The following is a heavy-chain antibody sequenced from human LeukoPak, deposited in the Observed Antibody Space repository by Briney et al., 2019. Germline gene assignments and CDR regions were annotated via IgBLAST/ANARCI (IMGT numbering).Heavy chain of an antibody. CDR2: INHSGST. Sequence: SETLSLTCAVYGGSFSGYYWSWIRQPPGKGLEWIGEINHSGSTSYNPSLKSRVTISVDTSKNQFSLKLSSVTAADTAVYYCARREDSDYYDSSGYYYGMDVWGQGTTVTVSS. CDR1: GGSFSGYY. CDR3: ARREDSDYYDSSGYYYGMDV. J-gene: IGHJ6*02. V-gene: IGHV4-34*01. D-gene: IGHD3-22*01.